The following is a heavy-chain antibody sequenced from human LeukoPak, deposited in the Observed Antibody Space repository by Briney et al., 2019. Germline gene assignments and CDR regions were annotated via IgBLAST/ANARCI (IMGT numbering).Heavy chain of an antibody. Sequence: SVKVSCKASGGTFSIYAISWVRQAPGQGLEWMGGIIPIFGTANYAQKFQGRVTITADESTSTAYMELSSLRSEDTAVYYCARGMIVVVQSYAFDIWGQGTMVTVSS. CDR1: GGTFSIYA. J-gene: IGHJ3*02. V-gene: IGHV1-69*13. CDR2: IIPIFGTA. D-gene: IGHD3-22*01. CDR3: ARGMIVVVQSYAFDI.